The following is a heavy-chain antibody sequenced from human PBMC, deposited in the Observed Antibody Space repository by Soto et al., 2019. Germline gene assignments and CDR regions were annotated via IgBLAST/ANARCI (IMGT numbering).Heavy chain of an antibody. J-gene: IGHJ5*02. CDR2: IYYSGST. CDR3: ASQRWFGSNWFDP. Sequence: PSETLSLTCAVSGGSISSGGYYWSWIRQHPGKGLEWIGYIYYSGSTYYNPSLKSRVTISVDTSKNQFSLKLSSVTAADTAVYYCASQRWFGSNWFDPWGQGTLVTVSS. D-gene: IGHD3-10*01. CDR1: GGSISSGGYY. V-gene: IGHV4-31*11.